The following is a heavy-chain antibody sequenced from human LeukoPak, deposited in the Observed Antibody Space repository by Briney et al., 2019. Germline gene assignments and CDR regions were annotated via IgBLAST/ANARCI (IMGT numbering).Heavy chain of an antibody. Sequence: GGSLRLSCAASGFTFSNAWMSWVRQAPGKGLEWVGRIKSKTDGGTTDYAAPVKGRFTISRDDSKHTLYLQMNSLKTEDTAVYYCTTDYDDFWSGPFDYWGQGTLVTVSS. CDR1: GFTFSNAW. V-gene: IGHV3-15*01. J-gene: IGHJ4*02. D-gene: IGHD3-3*01. CDR3: TTDYDDFWSGPFDY. CDR2: IKSKTDGGTT.